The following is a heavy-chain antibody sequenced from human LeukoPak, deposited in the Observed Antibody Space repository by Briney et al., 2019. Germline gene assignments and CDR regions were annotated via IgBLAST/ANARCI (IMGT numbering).Heavy chain of an antibody. D-gene: IGHD6-13*01. V-gene: IGHV1-2*02. CDR2: IKPKSGGT. CDR3: ARPSIAAETWFDP. CDR1: LYTSTGYS. J-gene: IGHJ5*02. Sequence: ASVKGSSKASLYTSTGYSMHWVRQAPRQGLEWMGCIKPKSGGTKYAQKFQGRVTMTRDTSISTAYMELSRLRSADTAVYYCARPSIAAETWFDPWGQGTLVTVSS.